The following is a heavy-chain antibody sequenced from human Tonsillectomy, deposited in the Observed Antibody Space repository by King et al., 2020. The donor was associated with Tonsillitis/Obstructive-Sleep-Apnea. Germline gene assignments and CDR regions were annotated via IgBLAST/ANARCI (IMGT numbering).Heavy chain of an antibody. CDR3: ARVGIYTVTTSRYFDL. V-gene: IGHV4-59*01. D-gene: IGHD4-17*01. Sequence: PLQESDPGLVKPSETLSLTCTVSGGSISSYYWSWIRQPPGKGLECIGYIYYTGSTNYNPSLKSRVTISVDTSKNQFSLKLTSVTAADTAVYYCARVGIYTVTTSRYFDLWGRGTLVTVSS. J-gene: IGHJ2*01. CDR1: GGSISSYY. CDR2: IYYTGST.